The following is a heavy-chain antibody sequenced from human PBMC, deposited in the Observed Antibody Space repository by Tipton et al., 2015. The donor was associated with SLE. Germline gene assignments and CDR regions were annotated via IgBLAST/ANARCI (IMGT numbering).Heavy chain of an antibody. Sequence: TLSLTCTVSGGSISSYYWSWIRQPAGKGLEWIGRIYSSGSTNYNPSLKSRVTISVDTSKNQFSLKLSSVTAADTAVYYCARDLNDYYGSGSYSPYYYSYGMDDWSQGTPVTVSS. D-gene: IGHD3-10*01. CDR1: GGSISSYY. CDR2: IYSSGST. V-gene: IGHV4-4*07. CDR3: ARDLNDYYGSGSYSPYYYSYGMDD. J-gene: IGHJ6*02.